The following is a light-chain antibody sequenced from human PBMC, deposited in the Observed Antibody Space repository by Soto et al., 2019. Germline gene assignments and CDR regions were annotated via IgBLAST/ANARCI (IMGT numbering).Light chain of an antibody. Sequence: QSALTQPASVSGSPGQSITISCTGTSSDVGGYNYVSWYQQHPGKAPKLMIYDVSNRPSGVSNRFSGSKSGNTASLTISGLHAEDEDDYYCSSYTSSSTRVFGGGTQLTVL. CDR3: SSYTSSSTRV. CDR1: SSDVGGYNY. J-gene: IGLJ2*01. V-gene: IGLV2-14*01. CDR2: DVS.